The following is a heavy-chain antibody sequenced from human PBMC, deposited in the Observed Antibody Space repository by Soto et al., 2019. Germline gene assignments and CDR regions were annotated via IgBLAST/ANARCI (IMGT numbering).Heavy chain of an antibody. Sequence: QVQLVESGGGLVKPGGSLRLSCASSGFPFSAYYMSWIRQAPGKGLEWLSYISGSSDYTNSADSVKGRFTISRDNAKNSLFLQMNRLRADDTAVSYCAIDLGSSSTNYFDSWGQGTLVTVPS. D-gene: IGHD3-10*01. V-gene: IGHV3-11*06. CDR2: ISGSSDYT. J-gene: IGHJ4*02. CDR1: GFPFSAYY. CDR3: AIDLGSSSTNYFDS.